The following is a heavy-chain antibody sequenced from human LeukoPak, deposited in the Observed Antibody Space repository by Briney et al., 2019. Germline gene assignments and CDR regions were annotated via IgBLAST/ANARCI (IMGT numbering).Heavy chain of an antibody. V-gene: IGHV4-39*07. CDR1: GGSISTYY. D-gene: IGHD1-26*01. Sequence: MSSETLSLTCTVSGGSISTYYWSWIRQPPGKGLEWIGSIYYSGSTYYNPSLKSRVTISVETSKNQFSLKLSSVTAADTAVYYCARDGRFPPEVLPRYFDYWGQGTLVTVSS. J-gene: IGHJ4*02. CDR2: IYYSGST. CDR3: ARDGRFPPEVLPRYFDY.